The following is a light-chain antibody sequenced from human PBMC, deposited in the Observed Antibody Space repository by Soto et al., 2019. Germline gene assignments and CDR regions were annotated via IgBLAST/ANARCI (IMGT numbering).Light chain of an antibody. CDR1: QSIGTW. CDR3: QQYNDYSYT. CDR2: KAS. Sequence: DIQMTQSPSTLSASVGDRVTITRRASQSIGTWLAWYQQKPGKAPEVLIYKASNLESGVPSRFSGSGSGTEFTLTISSLQPDDFATYFCQQYNDYSYTFGQGTKLEIK. V-gene: IGKV1-5*03. J-gene: IGKJ2*01.